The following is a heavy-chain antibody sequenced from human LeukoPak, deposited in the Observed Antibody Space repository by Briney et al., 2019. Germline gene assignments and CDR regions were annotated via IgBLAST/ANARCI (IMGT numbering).Heavy chain of an antibody. CDR2: ISGSGGST. J-gene: IGHJ6*03. D-gene: IGHD5-18*01. Sequence: GGSLRLSCAASGFTFSSYAMSWVRQAPGKGLEWVSAISGSGGSTYYADSVKGRFTISRDNSKNTLYLQMNSLRAEDTAVYYCAKAASDTAMVSDYYYYYMDVWGKGTTVTVSS. CDR1: GFTFSSYA. V-gene: IGHV3-23*01. CDR3: AKAASDTAMVSDYYYYYMDV.